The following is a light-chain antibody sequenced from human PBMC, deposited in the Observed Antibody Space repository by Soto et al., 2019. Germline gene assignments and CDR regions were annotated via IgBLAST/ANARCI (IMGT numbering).Light chain of an antibody. V-gene: IGLV1-44*01. CDR2: SNN. J-gene: IGLJ1*01. CDR1: SSNIGSNP. Sequence: QAVVTQPPSASGTPGQKVTISCSGSSSNIGSNPVNWYQQVPGTAPKLLISSNNPRPSGVPARFSGSKSGTSASLAISGLQSDDEADYYCAAWDGSLNGYVFGTGTKVTVL. CDR3: AAWDGSLNGYV.